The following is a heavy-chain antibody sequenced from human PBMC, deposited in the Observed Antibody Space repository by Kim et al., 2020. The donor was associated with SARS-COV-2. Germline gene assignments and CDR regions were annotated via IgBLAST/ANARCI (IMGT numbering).Heavy chain of an antibody. Sequence: ASVKVSCKVSGYTLTELSMHWVRQAPGKGLEWMGGFDPEDGETIYAQKFQGRVTMTEDTSTDTAYMELSSLRSEDTAVYYCATVLERTVTFDYWGQGTLVTVSS. CDR3: ATVLERTVTFDY. CDR2: FDPEDGET. CDR1: GYTLTELS. J-gene: IGHJ4*02. V-gene: IGHV1-24*01. D-gene: IGHD4-17*01.